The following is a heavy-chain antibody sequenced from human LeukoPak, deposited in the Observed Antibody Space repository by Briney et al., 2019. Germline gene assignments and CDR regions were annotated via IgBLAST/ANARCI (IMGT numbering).Heavy chain of an antibody. CDR1: GGSISSYY. CDR3: ARGGGVAGTPYNPYDY. Sequence: SETLSLTCTVSGGSISSYYWSWIRQPPGKGLEWIGYIYYSGSTNFNPSLKSRVTISVDTSKNQFSLKLSSVTAADTAVHYCARGGGVAGTPYNPYDYWGRGTLVTVSS. D-gene: IGHD6-19*01. V-gene: IGHV4-59*01. CDR2: IYYSGST. J-gene: IGHJ4*02.